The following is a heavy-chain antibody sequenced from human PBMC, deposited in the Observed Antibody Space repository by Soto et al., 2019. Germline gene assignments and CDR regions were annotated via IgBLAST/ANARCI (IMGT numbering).Heavy chain of an antibody. J-gene: IGHJ3*02. CDR1: GYTFTSYG. Sequence: GASVKVSCKASGYTFTSYGISWVRQAPGQGLEWMGWISAYNGNTNYAQKLQGRVTMTTDTSTSTAYMELRSLRSDDTAVYYCASPGVVVTPNDAFDIWGQGTMVTVSS. CDR2: ISAYNGNT. CDR3: ASPGVVVTPNDAFDI. D-gene: IGHD3-22*01. V-gene: IGHV1-18*04.